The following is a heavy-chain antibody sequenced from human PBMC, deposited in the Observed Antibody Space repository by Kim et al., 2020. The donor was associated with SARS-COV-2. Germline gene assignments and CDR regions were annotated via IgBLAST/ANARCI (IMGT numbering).Heavy chain of an antibody. CDR3: ASGRGQWLVFDY. Sequence: SETLSLTCTVSGGSISSGGYYWSWIRQHPGKGLEWIGYIYYSGSTYYNPSLKSRVTISVDTSKNQFSLKLSSVTAADTAVYYCASGRGQWLVFDYWGQGTLVTVSS. CDR1: GGSISSGGYY. D-gene: IGHD6-19*01. CDR2: IYYSGST. V-gene: IGHV4-31*03. J-gene: IGHJ4*02.